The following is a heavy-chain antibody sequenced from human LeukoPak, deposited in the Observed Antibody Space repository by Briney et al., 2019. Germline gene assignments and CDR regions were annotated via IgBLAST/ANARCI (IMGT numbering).Heavy chain of an antibody. J-gene: IGHJ4*02. D-gene: IGHD3-22*01. CDR2: IYPGDSDT. Sequence: GESLKISCKGSGYSFTSYWIGWVRQVPGKGLEWMGIIYPGDSDTRYSPSLQGQVTISADKSISTAYLQWSSLKASDTAMYYCAVTLTYYYDSSGSIDYWGQGTLVTVSS. CDR3: AVTLTYYYDSSGSIDY. V-gene: IGHV5-51*01. CDR1: GYSFTSYW.